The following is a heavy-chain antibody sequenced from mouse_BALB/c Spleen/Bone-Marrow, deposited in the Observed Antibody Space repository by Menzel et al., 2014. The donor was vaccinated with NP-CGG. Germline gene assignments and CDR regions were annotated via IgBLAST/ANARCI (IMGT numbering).Heavy chain of an antibody. D-gene: IGHD2-2*01. CDR1: GYAFSNYW. J-gene: IGHJ2*01. Sequence: QVQLQQSGAELGRPGSSVKISCKASGYAFSNYWMNWVKQRPGQGLEWIGQIFPGDGDTNYNGKFKGKATLTADKSSSTAYMQLNSLTSEDSAVYFCARSNYGYDVYFDYWGLGTTLTVSS. V-gene: IGHV1-80*01. CDR2: IFPGDGDT. CDR3: ARSNYGYDVYFDY.